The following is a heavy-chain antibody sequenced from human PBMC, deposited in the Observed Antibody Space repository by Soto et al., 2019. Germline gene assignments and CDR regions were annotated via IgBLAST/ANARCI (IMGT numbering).Heavy chain of an antibody. D-gene: IGHD4-4*01. CDR1: GGSISGYY. CDR2: MYKTGST. J-gene: IGHJ4*02. Sequence: SETLSLTCTVSGGSISGYYWSWIRQPPGKGLEWIGYMYKTGSTVYNPSFKSRVTISVDTSKNQFSLKLSSVTAADTAVYYCARGMTTVTTLDYWGQGTLVTVSS. V-gene: IGHV4-59*12. CDR3: ARGMTTVTTLDY.